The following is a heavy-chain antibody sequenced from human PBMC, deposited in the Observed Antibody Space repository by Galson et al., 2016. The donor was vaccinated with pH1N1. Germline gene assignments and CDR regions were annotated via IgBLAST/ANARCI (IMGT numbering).Heavy chain of an antibody. CDR3: ARDRGVFDI. Sequence: SVKVSCKASGDTFSTYGIAWVRQAPGQGLEWMGRIIPVFGKVDYAQKFQDRVTFSADESTKTAYMELSSLRSEDTAVYFCARDRGVFDIWGQGTRVTVSS. CDR1: GDTFSTYG. D-gene: IGHD3-10*01. CDR2: IIPVFGKV. V-gene: IGHV1-69*13. J-gene: IGHJ3*02.